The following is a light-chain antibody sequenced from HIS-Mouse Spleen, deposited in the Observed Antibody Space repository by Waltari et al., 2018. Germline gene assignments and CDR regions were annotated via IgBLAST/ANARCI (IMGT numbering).Light chain of an antibody. CDR1: SSDVGSYNL. CDR2: AGS. V-gene: IGLV2-23*01. J-gene: IGLJ3*02. Sequence: QSALTQPASVSGSPGQSITISCTGTSSDVGSYNLVSWYQQHPGKAPKLMIYAGSKRPSGVSTLFSGSKPGNTASLTISGLQAEDEADYYCCSYAGSSTWVFGGGTKLTVL. CDR3: CSYAGSSTWV.